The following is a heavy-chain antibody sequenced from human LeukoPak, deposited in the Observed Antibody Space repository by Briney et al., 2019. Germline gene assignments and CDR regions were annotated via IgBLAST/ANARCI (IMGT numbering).Heavy chain of an antibody. V-gene: IGHV4-59*12. J-gene: IGHJ4*02. D-gene: IGHD6-19*01. CDR3: ARRHSSGWRPTLDY. CDR2: IYYSGST. Sequence: SETLSLTCPVSGGSISSYYWSWIRQPPGKGLEWIGYIYYSGSTNYNPSLKSRVTISVDTSKNQFSLKLSSVTAADTAVYYCARRHSSGWRPTLDYWGQGTLVTVSS. CDR1: GGSISSYY.